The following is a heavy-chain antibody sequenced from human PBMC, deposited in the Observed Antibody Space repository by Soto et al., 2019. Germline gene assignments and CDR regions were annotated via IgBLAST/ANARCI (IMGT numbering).Heavy chain of an antibody. Sequence: QVQLVESGGGVVQPGRSLRLSCAASGFTFSSYGMHWVRQAPGKGLEWVAVIWYDGSNKYYADSVKGRFTISRDNSKNTLYLQMNSLRAEDTAVYYCARDHTLVQLWLLTDGMDVWGQGTTVTVSS. CDR3: ARDHTLVQLWLLTDGMDV. CDR1: GFTFSSYG. D-gene: IGHD5-18*01. CDR2: IWYDGSNK. J-gene: IGHJ6*02. V-gene: IGHV3-33*01.